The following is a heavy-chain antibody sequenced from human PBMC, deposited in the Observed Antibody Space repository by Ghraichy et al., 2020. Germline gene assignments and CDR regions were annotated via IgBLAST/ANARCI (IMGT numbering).Heavy chain of an antibody. J-gene: IGHJ4*02. Sequence: LSLTCAASGFIFSSYYMTWVRQVPGKGLEWVANIKHDESEKYYVDSVKGRFTISRDNAKNSLYLQMNSLRPDDTAVYYCARGGYNYGSNPIDYWGQGTLVIVST. V-gene: IGHV3-7*04. D-gene: IGHD5-18*01. CDR2: IKHDESEK. CDR3: ARGGYNYGSNPIDY. CDR1: GFIFSSYY.